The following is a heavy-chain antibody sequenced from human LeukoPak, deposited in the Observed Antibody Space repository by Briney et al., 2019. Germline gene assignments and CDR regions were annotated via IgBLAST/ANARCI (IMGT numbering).Heavy chain of an antibody. D-gene: IGHD1-26*01. CDR2: LSYDGSNK. Sequence: GGSLRLSCAASGFRFSTHAMRWVRQAPGKGLEWVAVLSYDGSNKYYVDSVKGRFTISRDNSKNTLYLHMNSLRDEDTAVDYCAKDRSIVGATAFDYWGQGTLVTVSS. V-gene: IGHV3-30*18. CDR3: AKDRSIVGATAFDY. CDR1: GFRFSTHA. J-gene: IGHJ4*02.